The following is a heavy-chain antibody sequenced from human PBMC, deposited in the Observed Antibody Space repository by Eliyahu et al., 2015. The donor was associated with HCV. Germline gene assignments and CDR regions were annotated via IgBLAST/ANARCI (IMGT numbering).Heavy chain of an antibody. V-gene: IGHV4-39*01. CDR2: IYYSGST. CDR3: ARLDRASNWFDP. CDR1: GGXISSSSYY. J-gene: IGHJ5*02. Sequence: QLQLQESGPGLVKPSETLXLTCTVSGGXISSSSYYWGWIRQPPGKGLEWIGSIYYSGSTYYNPSLKSRVTISVDTSKNQFSLKLSSVTAADTAVYYCARLDRASNWFDPWGQGTLVTVSS.